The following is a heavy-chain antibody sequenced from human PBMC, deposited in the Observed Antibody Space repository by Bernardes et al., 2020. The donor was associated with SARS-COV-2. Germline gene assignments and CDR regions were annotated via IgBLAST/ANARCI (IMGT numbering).Heavy chain of an antibody. Sequence: ASVKVSCKASGYTFTGYYMHWVRQAPGQGLEWMGWINPNSGGTNYAQKLQGRVTMTRDTSISTAYMELSRLRSDDTAVYYCGRGLNYDILTGSPGNPGDYYYYYGMDVWGQGTTVTVSS. CDR3: GRGLNYDILTGSPGNPGDYYYYYGMDV. J-gene: IGHJ6*02. CDR2: INPNSGGT. V-gene: IGHV1-2*02. CDR1: GYTFTGYY. D-gene: IGHD3-9*01.